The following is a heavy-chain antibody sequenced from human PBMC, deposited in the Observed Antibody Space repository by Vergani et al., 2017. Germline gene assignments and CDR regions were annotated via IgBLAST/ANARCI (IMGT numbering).Heavy chain of an antibody. J-gene: IGHJ4*02. CDR2: ISAYNGNT. Sequence: QVQLVQSGAEVKKLGASVKVSCKASGYTFTSYGISWVRQAPGQGLEWMGWISAYNGNTHYAQKLHGRVTMTTYTSTSTAYMELRRLRSDDTAVYFCARIRYYYDSSGYYCGHYDYWGQGTLVTVSS. D-gene: IGHD3-22*01. CDR3: ARIRYYYDSSGYYCGHYDY. V-gene: IGHV1-18*01. CDR1: GYTFTSYG.